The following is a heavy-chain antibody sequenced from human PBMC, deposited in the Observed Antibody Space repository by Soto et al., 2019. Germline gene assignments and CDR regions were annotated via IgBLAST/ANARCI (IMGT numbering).Heavy chain of an antibody. J-gene: IGHJ4*02. V-gene: IGHV3-7*05. D-gene: IGHD2-15*01. Sequence: APGRGLEWVANINQDGSAKYYVDSVKGRFTISRDNAKSSLYLQITSLRAEDTATYYCGRGFGGTHWGQGSLVTVSS. CDR2: INQDGSAK. CDR3: GRGFGGTH.